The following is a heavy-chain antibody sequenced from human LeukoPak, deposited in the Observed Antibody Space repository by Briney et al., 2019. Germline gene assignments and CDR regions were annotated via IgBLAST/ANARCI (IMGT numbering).Heavy chain of an antibody. CDR1: GSSINSYY. CDR2: IHYSGST. D-gene: IGHD2-15*01. Sequence: PSETLSLTCTVSGSSINSYYWSWIRQPPGKGLEWIGYIHYSGSTNYSPSLKSRVTISVDTSKNQFSLKLSSVTAADTAVYYCARARVVVAADDYFDYWGQGTLVTVSS. V-gene: IGHV4-59*01. CDR3: ARARVVVAADDYFDY. J-gene: IGHJ4*02.